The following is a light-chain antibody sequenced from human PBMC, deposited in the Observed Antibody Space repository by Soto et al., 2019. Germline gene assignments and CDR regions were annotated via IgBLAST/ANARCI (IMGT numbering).Light chain of an antibody. Sequence: QLVLTQSPSASASLGASVKLTCTLNSGHSSYAIAWHQQQPEKGPRYLMKLYNGGSHSKGDGIPDRFSGSSSGAERYLTISSLQPEDEADYYCQTWGAGFRTFGGGTKLTVL. CDR3: QTWGAGFRT. CDR1: SGHSSYA. J-gene: IGLJ2*01. CDR2: LYNGGSH. V-gene: IGLV4-69*01.